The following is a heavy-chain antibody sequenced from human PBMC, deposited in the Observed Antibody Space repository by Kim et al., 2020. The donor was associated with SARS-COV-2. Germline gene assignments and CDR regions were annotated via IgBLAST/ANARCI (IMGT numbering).Heavy chain of an antibody. CDR1: GGSISSSSYY. CDR2: IYYSGST. J-gene: IGHJ5*02. Sequence: SETLSLTCTVSGGSISSSSYYWGWIRQPPGKGLEWIGSIYYSGSTYYNPSLKSRVTISIDTSKNQFSLKLSSVTAADTAVYYCARGPIRWVTMVRGVRENWFDPWGQGTLVTVSS. V-gene: IGHV4-39*01. CDR3: ARGPIRWVTMVRGVRENWFDP. D-gene: IGHD3-10*01.